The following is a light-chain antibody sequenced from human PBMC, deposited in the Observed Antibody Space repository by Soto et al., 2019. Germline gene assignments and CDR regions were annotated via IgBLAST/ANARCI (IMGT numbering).Light chain of an antibody. V-gene: IGKV1-5*03. J-gene: IGKJ1*01. CDR3: QQYNGYSWT. CDR2: KAS. Sequence: DIQMTQSPSTLSASVGDRVTITFRASQSISSWLAWYQQKPGKAPKLLIYKASSLESGVPSRFSGSGSGTEFTLTIYSLQPDDFATYYCQQYNGYSWTFGQGTKVDIK. CDR1: QSISSW.